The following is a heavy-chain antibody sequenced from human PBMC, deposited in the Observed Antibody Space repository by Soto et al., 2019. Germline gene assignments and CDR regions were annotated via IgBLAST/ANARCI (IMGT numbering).Heavy chain of an antibody. CDR2: TYYRSKWYN. V-gene: IGHV6-1*01. CDR3: ARDVYGGGAHTGFDP. D-gene: IGHD5-12*01. CDR1: GDSVSSNRAA. Sequence: SQTRSLTCTISGDSVSSNRAAWNCISQSPSRGVEGLGRTYYRSKWYNDYAVSVKSRITINPDTSKNHFSLQLNSVTPEDTAVYFCARDVYGGGAHTGFDPWGKGTLVTVSS. J-gene: IGHJ5*02.